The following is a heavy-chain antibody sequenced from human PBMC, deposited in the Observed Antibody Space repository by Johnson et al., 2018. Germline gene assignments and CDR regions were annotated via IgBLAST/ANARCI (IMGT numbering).Heavy chain of an antibody. D-gene: IGHD3-3*01. CDR3: AKPHWRGTFDYYYMDV. V-gene: IGHV3-74*01. CDR2: VNNDGRNT. Sequence: VQLQESGGGLVQPGGSLRLSCAASGFTFRNYWMHWVRQVPGKGLVWVSRVNNDGRNTAYADSVKGRFTSPRDNARTTLYLPMYSLRAEDTAVYYCAKPHWRGTFDYYYMDVWGKGTTVSVSS. J-gene: IGHJ6*03. CDR1: GFTFRNYW.